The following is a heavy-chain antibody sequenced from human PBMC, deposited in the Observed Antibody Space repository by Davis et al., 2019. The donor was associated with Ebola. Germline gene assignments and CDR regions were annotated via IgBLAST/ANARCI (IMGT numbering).Heavy chain of an antibody. D-gene: IGHD6-19*01. J-gene: IGHJ6*04. CDR2: ISAYNGNT. Sequence: ASVKVSCKASGYTFTDYYMHWVRQAPGQGLEWMGWISAYNGNTNYAQKLQGRVTMTTDTSTSTAYMELRSLRSDDTAVYYCATDQRSQWLVPYGMDVWGKGTTVTVSS. V-gene: IGHV1-18*04. CDR3: ATDQRSQWLVPYGMDV. CDR1: GYTFTDYY.